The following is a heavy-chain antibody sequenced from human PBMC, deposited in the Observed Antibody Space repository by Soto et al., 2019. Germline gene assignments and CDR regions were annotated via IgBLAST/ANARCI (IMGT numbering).Heavy chain of an antibody. CDR3: ARESGCSYGAFDI. D-gene: IGHD2-15*01. CDR2: VYNSGST. V-gene: IGHV4-59*01. J-gene: IGHJ3*02. CDR1: GGSIRSYY. Sequence: QVQLQESGPGLVKPSETLSLTCTVFGGSIRSYYWSWVRRPPGKGLEWIGYVYNSGSTTYSPSFNSRVTISADTSTNQFSLKLTSVTAADTAVYYCARESGCSYGAFDIWGQGTMVTVSS.